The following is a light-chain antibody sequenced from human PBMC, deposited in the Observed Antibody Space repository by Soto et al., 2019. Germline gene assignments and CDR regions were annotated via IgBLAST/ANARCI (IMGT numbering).Light chain of an antibody. CDR1: RSNIGNNH. Sequence: QSVLTQPPSVSAAPGQKVTISCSGSRSNIGNNHVYWYQQLPGTAPKLLIYDSNKRPSGIPDRFSGSKSGTSATLDITGLQAGDEADYYCGTWDNSLSASLFGGGTQLTVL. J-gene: IGLJ2*01. V-gene: IGLV1-51*01. CDR2: DSN. CDR3: GTWDNSLSASL.